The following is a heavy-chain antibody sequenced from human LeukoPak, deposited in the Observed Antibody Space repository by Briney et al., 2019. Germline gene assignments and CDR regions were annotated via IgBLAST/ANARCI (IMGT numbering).Heavy chain of an antibody. D-gene: IGHD1-26*01. CDR3: ARGPSGGNYYVGDS. CDR2: INGDGTRT. CDR1: GFTFSSYW. J-gene: IGHJ5*01. Sequence: AGESLKISCAASGFTFSSYWMHWVRQAPGQGLVWVSRINGDGTRTSDADSVKGRFTISRDNAKNTLYLQMNSLRAEDTAVYYCARGPSGGNYYVGDSWGQGTLVTVSS. V-gene: IGHV3-74*01.